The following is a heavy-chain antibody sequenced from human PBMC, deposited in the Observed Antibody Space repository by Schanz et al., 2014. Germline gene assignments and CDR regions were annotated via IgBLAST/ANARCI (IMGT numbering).Heavy chain of an antibody. V-gene: IGHV3-11*01. CDR3: AKDRSWDYDSSGYFDY. Sequence: VQLVESGGGLIQPGGSLRLSCAASGFIFSDYYMAWIRQAPGKGPEYVSYISSGGTTTYHSDSVKGRFTISRDNSKNALYLQMNSLRAEDTAVYYCAKDRSWDYDSSGYFDYWGQGTLXTVSS. D-gene: IGHD3-22*01. CDR2: ISSGGTTT. J-gene: IGHJ4*02. CDR1: GFIFSDYY.